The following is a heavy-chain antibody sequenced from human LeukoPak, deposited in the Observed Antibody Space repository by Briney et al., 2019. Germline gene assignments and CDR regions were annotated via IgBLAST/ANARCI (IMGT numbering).Heavy chain of an antibody. J-gene: IGHJ4*02. CDR2: ISGSGGST. D-gene: IGHD1-26*01. V-gene: IGHV3-23*01. CDR3: AKDVRGYSGSCFDY. CDR1: GFTFRSYA. Sequence: GGSLRLSCAASGFTFRSYAMGWVRQAPGKGLEWVSAISGSGGSTYYADSVKGRFTISRDNSKNTLYLQMNSLRAEDTAVYYCAKDVRGYSGSCFDYWGQGTLVTVSS.